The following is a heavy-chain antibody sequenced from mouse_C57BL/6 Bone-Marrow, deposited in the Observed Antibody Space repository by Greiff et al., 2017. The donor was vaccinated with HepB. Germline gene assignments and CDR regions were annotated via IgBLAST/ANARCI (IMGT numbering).Heavy chain of an antibody. CDR1: GFTFSDYY. CDR3: ARHDYYEGAMDY. V-gene: IGHV5-12*01. CDR2: ISNGGGST. J-gene: IGHJ4*01. Sequence: EVKLVESGGGLVQHGGSLKLSCAASGFTFSDYYMYWVRQTPEKRLEWVAYISNGGGSTYYPDTVKGRFTISRDNAKNTLYLQMSRLKSEDTAMYYCARHDYYEGAMDYWGQGTSVTVSS. D-gene: IGHD1-1*01.